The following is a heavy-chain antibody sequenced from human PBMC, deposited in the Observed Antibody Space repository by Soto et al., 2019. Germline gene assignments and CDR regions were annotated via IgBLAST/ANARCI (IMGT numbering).Heavy chain of an antibody. J-gene: IGHJ4*02. CDR3: ARDLGYNYGHPFDY. Sequence: QVQLVESGGGVVQPGRSLRLSCAASGFTFSGYTIHWVRQAPGKRLEWLALIWFDGSNKYYADSVKGRFTISRDNARNTLYLQMNSLRAKDTAVYYCARDLGYNYGHPFDYWGQGTLVTVSS. CDR1: GFTFSGYT. CDR2: IWFDGSNK. D-gene: IGHD5-18*01. V-gene: IGHV3-33*01.